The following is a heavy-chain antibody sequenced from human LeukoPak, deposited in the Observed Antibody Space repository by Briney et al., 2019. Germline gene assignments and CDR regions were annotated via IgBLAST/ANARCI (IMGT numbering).Heavy chain of an antibody. D-gene: IGHD5-24*01. CDR1: GYSFTSYW. CDR3: ARPRRWLQSGNYYFDY. V-gene: IGHV5-51*01. CDR2: IYPGDSDT. J-gene: IGHJ4*02. Sequence: GESLKISCKGSGYSFTSYWIGWVRQMPGKGLEWMGIIYPGDSDTRYSPSFQGQVTISADKSTSTAYLQWSSLKASDTAMYYCARPRRWLQSGNYYFDYWGQGTLVTVSS.